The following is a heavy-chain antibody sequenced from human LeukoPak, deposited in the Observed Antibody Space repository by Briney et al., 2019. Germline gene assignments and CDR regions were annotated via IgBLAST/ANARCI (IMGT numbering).Heavy chain of an antibody. CDR3: ASSPAVAGTG. Sequence: AGGSLRLSCAASGFTFSSYSMNWVRQAPGKGLEWVSSISSSSSYIYYADSVKGRFTISRDNAKNSLYLQMNSLRAEDTAVYYCASSPAVAGTGRGQGTLVTVSS. J-gene: IGHJ4*02. CDR1: GFTFSSYS. V-gene: IGHV3-21*01. CDR2: ISSSSSYI. D-gene: IGHD6-19*01.